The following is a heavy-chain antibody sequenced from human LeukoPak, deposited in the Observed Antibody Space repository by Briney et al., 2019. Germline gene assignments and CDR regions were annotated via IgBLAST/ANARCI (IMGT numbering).Heavy chain of an antibody. CDR3: VNGVVVTAASYDAFDI. D-gene: IGHD2-21*02. Sequence: PGGSLRLSCSASGFTFSSYDMNWVRQAPGKGLEWVSSINTCKDDIYNTDSVQGRFTISRDNSKNTLYLQMNSLRAEDTAVYYCVNGVVVTAASYDAFDIWGQGTMVTVSS. CDR1: GFTFSSYD. CDR2: INTCKDDI. J-gene: IGHJ3*02. V-gene: IGHV3-21*01.